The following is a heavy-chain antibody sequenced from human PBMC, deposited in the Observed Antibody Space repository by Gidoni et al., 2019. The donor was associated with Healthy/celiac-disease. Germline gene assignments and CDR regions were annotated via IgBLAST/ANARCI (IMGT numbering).Heavy chain of an antibody. J-gene: IGHJ1*01. V-gene: IGHV4-4*02. CDR3: ARAPMTTVTTEYFQH. Sequence: QVQLQESGPGLVKPSGPLSLTCAVSVGSISSSNWWSWVRQPPGKGLEWIGEIYHSGSTNYNPSLKSRVTISVDKSKNQFSLKLSSVTAADTAVYYCARAPMTTVTTEYFQHWGQGTLVTVSS. D-gene: IGHD4-17*01. CDR2: IYHSGST. CDR1: VGSISSSNW.